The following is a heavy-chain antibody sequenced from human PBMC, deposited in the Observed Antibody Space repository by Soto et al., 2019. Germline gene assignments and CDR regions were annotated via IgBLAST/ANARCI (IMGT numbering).Heavy chain of an antibody. CDR3: ARQNTGLYYYFGMDV. V-gene: IGHV5-10-1*01. CDR1: GYRLTSYL. Sequence: GESLTISGTVSGYRLTSYLFSWERPLPGKGLEWMGRIDPSDSYTNYSPSFQGHVTISADKSISTAYLQWSSLKASDTAMYYCARQNTGLYYYFGMDVWVQGTTVIVSS. CDR2: IDPSDSYT. D-gene: IGHD4-17*01. J-gene: IGHJ6*02.